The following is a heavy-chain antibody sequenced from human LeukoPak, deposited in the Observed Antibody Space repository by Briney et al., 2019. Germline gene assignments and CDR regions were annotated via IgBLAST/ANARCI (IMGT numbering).Heavy chain of an antibody. V-gene: IGHV5-51*01. CDR2: IFPGDSDT. Sequence: GESLKISCQGSGYSFATYWIAWVRQMPGKGLEWMGVIFPGDSDTRYSPSFQGQVTISADKSISTAYLQWSSLKASDTAMYYCARAAYCSGGSCYSGYVDYWGQGTLVTVSS. D-gene: IGHD2-15*01. J-gene: IGHJ4*02. CDR1: GYSFATYW. CDR3: ARAAYCSGGSCYSGYVDY.